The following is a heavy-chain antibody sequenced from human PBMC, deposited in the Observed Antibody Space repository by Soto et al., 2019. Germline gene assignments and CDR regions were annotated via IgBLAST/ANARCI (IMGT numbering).Heavy chain of an antibody. CDR1: GGTFSSYS. D-gene: IGHD1-26*01. CDR3: VRDGGRRSGGIDY. J-gene: IGHJ4*02. Sequence: QVQLVQSGAEVKKPGSSVKVSCKASGGTFSSYSINWVRQAPGQGLEWMGEIIPIFGTANYAQKFQGRVTVTAEESTSTAYMELCSLRSEDTVVYYCVRDGGRRSGGIDYWGQGTLVSVPS. CDR2: IIPIFGTA. V-gene: IGHV1-69*01.